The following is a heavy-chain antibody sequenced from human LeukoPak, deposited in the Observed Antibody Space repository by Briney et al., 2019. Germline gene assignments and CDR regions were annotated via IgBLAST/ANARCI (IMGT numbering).Heavy chain of an antibody. CDR1: GFTVSSNY. D-gene: IGHD3-22*01. V-gene: IGHV3-53*01. J-gene: IGHJ4*02. CDR3: ARGGVVVPFDY. Sequence: GGSLRLSCAASGFTVSSNYMSWVRQAPGKGLEWVSVIYSGGSTYYADSVKGRLTISRDNSKNTLYLQMNSLRAEDTAVYYCARGGVVVPFDYWGQGTLVTVSS. CDR2: IYSGGST.